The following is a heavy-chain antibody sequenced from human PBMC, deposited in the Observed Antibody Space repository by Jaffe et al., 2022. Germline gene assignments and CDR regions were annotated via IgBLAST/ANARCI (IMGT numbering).Heavy chain of an antibody. D-gene: IGHD2-15*01. CDR2: IKQDGSEK. J-gene: IGHJ4*02. CDR1: GFTFSSYW. CDR3: ARSPRTGSGGSCYFDY. V-gene: IGHV3-7*01. Sequence: EVQLVESGGGLVQPGGSLRLSCAASGFTFSSYWMSWVRQAPGKGLEWVANIKQDGSEKYYVDSVKGRFTISRDNAKNSLYLQMNSLRAEDTAVYYCARSPRTGSGGSCYFDYWGQGTLVTVSS.